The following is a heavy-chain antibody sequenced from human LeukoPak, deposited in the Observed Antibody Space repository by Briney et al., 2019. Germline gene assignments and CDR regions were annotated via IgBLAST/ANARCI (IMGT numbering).Heavy chain of an antibody. V-gene: IGHV3-33*01. J-gene: IGHJ4*02. CDR1: GFTFSGYG. CDR2: IWYDGSNQ. D-gene: IGHD3-3*01. Sequence: PGTSLRLSCAASGFTFSGYGMHWVRQAPGEGLEWVALIWYDGSNQYYADSVKDRFTISRDNSKNTLSLEMNSLRAEDTAVYYCARDRGARFLDYWGQGTLVTVSS. CDR3: ARDRGARFLDY.